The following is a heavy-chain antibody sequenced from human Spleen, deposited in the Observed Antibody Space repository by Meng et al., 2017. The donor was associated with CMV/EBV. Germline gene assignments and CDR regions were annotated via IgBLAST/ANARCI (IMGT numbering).Heavy chain of an antibody. CDR3: AKVISGYDFGYFDY. CDR2: IRYDGSNE. Sequence: GGSLRLSCVASRFTFDNYGMHWVRQAPGKGLEWVAFIRYDGSNEYYPDSVRGRFTIFRDNSKNTLYLQMNSLRAEDTAVYFCAKVISGYDFGYFDYWGQGTLVTVSS. CDR1: RFTFDNYG. V-gene: IGHV3-30*02. D-gene: IGHD5-12*01. J-gene: IGHJ4*02.